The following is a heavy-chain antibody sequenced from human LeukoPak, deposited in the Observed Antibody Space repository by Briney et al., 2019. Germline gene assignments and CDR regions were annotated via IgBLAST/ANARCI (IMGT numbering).Heavy chain of an antibody. CDR2: INHSGST. Sequence: SETLSLTCTVSGGSISSYYWSWIRQPPGKGLEWIGEINHSGSTNYNPSLKSRVTISVDTSKNQFSLKLSSVTAADTAVYYCARGVVVPAASFDYWGQGTLVTVSS. D-gene: IGHD2-2*01. J-gene: IGHJ4*02. CDR1: GGSISSYY. V-gene: IGHV4-34*01. CDR3: ARGVVVPAASFDY.